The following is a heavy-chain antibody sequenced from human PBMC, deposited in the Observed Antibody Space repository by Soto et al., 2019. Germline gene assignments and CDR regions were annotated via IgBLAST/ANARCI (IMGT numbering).Heavy chain of an antibody. CDR2: INPSGGST. V-gene: IGHV1-46*01. CDR1: GYTFTSYY. J-gene: IGHJ4*02. D-gene: IGHD3-22*01. Sequence: ASVKVSCKASGYTFTSYYMHWVRQAPGQGLEWMGIINPSGGSTSYAQKFQGRVTMTRDTSTSTVYMELSSLRSEDTAVYYCARAATYYYDSSGYYYLDYWCQGTLVTVSS. CDR3: ARAATYYYDSSGYYYLDY.